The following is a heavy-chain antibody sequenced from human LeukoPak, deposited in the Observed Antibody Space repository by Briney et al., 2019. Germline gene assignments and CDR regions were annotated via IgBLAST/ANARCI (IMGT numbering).Heavy chain of an antibody. Sequence: GGSLSLSCAASGFTFSSYAMHWVRQAPGKGLEWVAVISYDGSNKYYADSVKGRFTISRDNSKNTLYLQMNSLRAEDTAVYYCARDPCSGGSCYLDYWGQGTLVTVSS. CDR1: GFTFSSYA. CDR2: ISYDGSNK. CDR3: ARDPCSGGSCYLDY. V-gene: IGHV3-30*04. D-gene: IGHD2-15*01. J-gene: IGHJ4*02.